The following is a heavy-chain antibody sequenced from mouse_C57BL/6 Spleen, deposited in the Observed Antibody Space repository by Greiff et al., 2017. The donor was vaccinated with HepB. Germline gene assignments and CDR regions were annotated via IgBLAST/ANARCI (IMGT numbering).Heavy chain of an antibody. D-gene: IGHD2-4*01. CDR1: GFTFSSYG. J-gene: IGHJ2*01. CDR2: ISSGGSYT. V-gene: IGHV5-6*01. Sequence: EVQLQESGGDLVKPGGSLKLSCAASGFTFSSYGMSWVRQTPDKRLEWVATISSGGSYTYYPDSVKGRFTISRDNAKNTLYLQMSSLKSEDTAMYYCARTIYYDYDDGYFDYWGQGTTLTVSS. CDR3: ARTIYYDYDDGYFDY.